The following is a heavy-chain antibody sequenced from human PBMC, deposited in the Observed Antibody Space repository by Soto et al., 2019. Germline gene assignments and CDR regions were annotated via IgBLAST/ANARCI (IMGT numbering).Heavy chain of an antibody. CDR2: ISSSGSYI. CDR3: ARDNWFDS. CDR1: GFTFSSYS. V-gene: IGHV3-21*01. J-gene: IGHJ5*01. Sequence: GSLRLSCAASGFTFSSYSMNWVRQAPGKGLEWVSSISSSGSYIYYGDSVKGRFTISRDNAKNSLYLQMNSLRDDDTAVYYCARDNWFDSWGQGTLVTVSS.